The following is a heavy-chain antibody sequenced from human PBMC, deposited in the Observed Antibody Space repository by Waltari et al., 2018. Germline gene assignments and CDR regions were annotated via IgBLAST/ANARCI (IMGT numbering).Heavy chain of an antibody. V-gene: IGHV3-23*03. Sequence: EVQLLESGGGLVQPGGSLRLSCAASGFTFSSYAMSWVRQAPGKGLEWVSVIYSGGSTYDADSVKGRFTISRDNSKNTLYLQMNSLRAEDTAVYYCAKDLEWFGQGYWGQGTLVTVSS. CDR2: IYSGGST. D-gene: IGHD3-10*01. CDR1: GFTFSSYA. J-gene: IGHJ4*02. CDR3: AKDLEWFGQGY.